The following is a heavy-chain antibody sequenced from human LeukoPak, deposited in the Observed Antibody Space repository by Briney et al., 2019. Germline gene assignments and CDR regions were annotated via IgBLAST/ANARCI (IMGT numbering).Heavy chain of an antibody. CDR3: ATDIMGIAVAGTLGVGY. D-gene: IGHD6-19*01. Sequence: GASVKVSCKVSGYTLTELSMRWVRQAPGKGLEWMGGFDPEDGETIYAQKFQGRVTMTEDTSTDTAYMELSSLRSEDTAVYYCATDIMGIAVAGTLGVGYWGQGTLVTVSS. CDR1: GYTLTELS. J-gene: IGHJ4*02. CDR2: FDPEDGET. V-gene: IGHV1-24*01.